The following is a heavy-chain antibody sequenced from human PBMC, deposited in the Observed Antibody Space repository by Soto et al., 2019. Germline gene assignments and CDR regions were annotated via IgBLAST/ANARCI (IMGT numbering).Heavy chain of an antibody. J-gene: IGHJ6*03. CDR3: ARQTGNYYYYMDV. CDR2: IYYSGST. Sequence: QVQLQESGPGLVKPSETLSLTCTVSGGSISSYYWSWIRQPPGKGLEWIGYIYYSGSTNYNPSLKSRVTISVDTSKNQFSLKLSSVTAADTAVYYCARQTGNYYYYMDVWGKGTTVTVSS. V-gene: IGHV4-59*08. D-gene: IGHD3-10*01. CDR1: GGSISSYY.